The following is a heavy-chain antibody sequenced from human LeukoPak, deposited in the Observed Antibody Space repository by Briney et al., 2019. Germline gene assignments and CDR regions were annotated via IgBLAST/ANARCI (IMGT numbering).Heavy chain of an antibody. CDR3: ARGIESYGDYGY. J-gene: IGHJ4*02. V-gene: IGHV4-59*01. CDR2: MYNSGST. Sequence: SETLSLTCTVSGGSISGSFWSWIRQPPGKGLEWIAYMYNSGSTNYNPSLKSRVTISIDTSKNQFSLKLSSLTAADTAIYYCARGIESYGDYGYWGQGILVTVSS. CDR1: GGSISGSF. D-gene: IGHD4-17*01.